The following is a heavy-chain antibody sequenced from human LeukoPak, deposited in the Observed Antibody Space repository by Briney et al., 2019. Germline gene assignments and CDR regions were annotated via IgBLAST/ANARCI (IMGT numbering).Heavy chain of an antibody. D-gene: IGHD2-2*01. CDR3: ARLTLGCGSTSCYA. CDR1: GFTFSTYS. V-gene: IGHV3-48*01. CDR2: ISSSSSTK. Sequence: GGSLRLSCAASGFTFSTYSMNWVRQAPGKGLAWVSYISSSSSTKYYADSVKGRFTISRDNAKNSLYLQMNSLRAEDTAVYYCARLTLGCGSTSCYAWGQGTLVTVSS. J-gene: IGHJ5*02.